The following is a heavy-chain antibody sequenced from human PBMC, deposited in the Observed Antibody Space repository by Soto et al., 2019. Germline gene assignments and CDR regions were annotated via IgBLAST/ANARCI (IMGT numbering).Heavy chain of an antibody. D-gene: IGHD1-26*01. V-gene: IGHV3-30*03. CDR2: ISYDGSNK. CDR1: GFTFSHYG. CDR3: ERYSGKYQGRIDY. J-gene: IGHJ4*02. Sequence: QVQLVESGGGVVQPGRSLRLSCAASGFTFSHYGIHWVRQAPGKGLEWLAVISYDGSNKHYADSVKGRFTVSRDNSKNTLYLQMNSLRAEDTAVYFCERYSGKYQGRIDYWGQGTLVTISS.